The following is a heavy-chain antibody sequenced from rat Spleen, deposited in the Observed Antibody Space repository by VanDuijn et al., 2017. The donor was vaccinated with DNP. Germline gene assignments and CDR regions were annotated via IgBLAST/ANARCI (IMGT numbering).Heavy chain of an antibody. J-gene: IGHJ2*01. Sequence: EVQLVESGGGLVQPGRSLKLSCAASGFTFTDYHMAWVRQAPKKGLEWVATISYDGVSTYFRDSVKGRFTISRDNAKSMLFLQMDSLRSEDTATYYCARPDYWGQGVMVTVSS. CDR2: ISYDGVST. CDR3: ARPDY. V-gene: IGHV5-7*01. CDR1: GFTFTDYH.